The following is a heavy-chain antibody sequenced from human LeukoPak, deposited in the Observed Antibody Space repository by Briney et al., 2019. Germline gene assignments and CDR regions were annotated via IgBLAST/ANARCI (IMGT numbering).Heavy chain of an antibody. J-gene: IGHJ4*02. D-gene: IGHD3-10*01. Sequence: GGSLRLSCAASGFTFSNAWMSWVRQSPGKGLEWVGRIKSKTDGGTTDYAAPVKGRFTISRDDSKNTLYLQMNSLKTEDTAVYYCTALRGLLYFDYWGQGALVTVSS. CDR1: GFTFSNAW. V-gene: IGHV3-15*01. CDR2: IKSKTDGGTT. CDR3: TALRGLLYFDY.